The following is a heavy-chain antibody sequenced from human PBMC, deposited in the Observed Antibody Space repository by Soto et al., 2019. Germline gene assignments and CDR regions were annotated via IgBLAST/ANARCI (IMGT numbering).Heavy chain of an antibody. J-gene: IGHJ5*02. V-gene: IGHV4-59*01. D-gene: IGHD3-22*01. CDR1: GGSISSYY. CDR3: ARYYYDSSGYSNNWFDP. Sequence: SETLSLTCTVSGGSISSYYWSWIRQPPGKGLEWIGYIYSSGSTNYNPSLKSRVTISVDTSKNQFSLKLSSVTAADTAVYYCARYYYDSSGYSNNWFDPWGQGTLVTVSS. CDR2: IYSSGST.